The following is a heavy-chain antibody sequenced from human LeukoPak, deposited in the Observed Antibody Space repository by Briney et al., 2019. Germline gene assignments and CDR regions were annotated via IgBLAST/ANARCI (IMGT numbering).Heavy chain of an antibody. Sequence: GGSLRLSCAASGFTFSSYSMNWVRQAPGKGLERVSSISSSSSYIYYADSVKGRFTISRDNAKNSLYLQMNSLRAEDTAVYYCARDLAYCGGDCYSADYWGQGTLVTVSS. CDR2: ISSSSSYI. CDR3: ARDLAYCGGDCYSADY. J-gene: IGHJ4*02. D-gene: IGHD2-21*02. CDR1: GFTFSSYS. V-gene: IGHV3-21*01.